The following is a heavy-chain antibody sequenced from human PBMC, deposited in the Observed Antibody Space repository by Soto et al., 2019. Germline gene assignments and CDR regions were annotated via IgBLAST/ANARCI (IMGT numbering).Heavy chain of an antibody. CDR2: ISSSSSYI. D-gene: IGHD3-16*01. J-gene: IGHJ4*02. V-gene: IGHV3-21*01. CDR3: AVNRGTEFDY. CDR1: GFTFSSYS. Sequence: EVQLVESGGGLVKPGGSLRLSCAASGFTFSSYSMNWVRQAPGKGLEWVSSISSSSSYIYYADSVKGRFTISRDNAKNSLYLQMNSLRAEDTAVYYCAVNRGTEFDYWGQGTLVTVSS.